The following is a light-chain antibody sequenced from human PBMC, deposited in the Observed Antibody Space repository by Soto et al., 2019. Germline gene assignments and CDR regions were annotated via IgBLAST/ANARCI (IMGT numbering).Light chain of an antibody. V-gene: IGLV1-40*01. CDR2: GNN. CDR3: QSYDSSLGGGV. J-gene: IGLJ3*02. CDR1: SSNIGAAYD. Sequence: QPVLTQPPSVSGAPGQTVTISCTRSSSNIGAAYDVHWYQHLPGTAPKLLIYGNNNRPSGVPDRFSGSKSGTSASLAITGLRAEDGADYSCQSYDSSLGGGVFGGGTKLPAL.